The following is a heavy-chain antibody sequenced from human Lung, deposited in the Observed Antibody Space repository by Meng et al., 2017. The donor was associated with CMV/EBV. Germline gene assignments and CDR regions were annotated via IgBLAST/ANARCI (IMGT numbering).Heavy chain of an antibody. D-gene: IGHD2-21*02. CDR2: ISSDGSST. J-gene: IGHJ4*02. Sequence: SCPVAGYTFSSYGRPGVRQAPGKGLVWVSRISSDGSSTIYADSVKGRFTISRDNAKNTLYLQMNSLRGEDTAVYYCARHRADYYFDYWGQGTLVTVSS. V-gene: IGHV3-74*01. CDR3: ARHRADYYFDY. CDR1: GYTFSSYG.